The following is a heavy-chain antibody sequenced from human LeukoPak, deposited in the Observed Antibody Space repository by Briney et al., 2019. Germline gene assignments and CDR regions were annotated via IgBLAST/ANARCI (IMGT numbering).Heavy chain of an antibody. CDR2: IYYSGST. J-gene: IGHJ4*02. D-gene: IGHD3-10*01. CDR3: ARHGEAYGAHYYFDY. CDR1: GGSISSGGYY. V-gene: IGHV4-31*03. Sequence: SQTLSLTCTVSGGSISSGGYYWSWIRQHPGKGLEWIGYIYYSGSTYYNPSLKSRVTISVDTSKNQFSLKLSSVTAADTAVYYCARHGEAYGAHYYFDYWGQGTLVTVSS.